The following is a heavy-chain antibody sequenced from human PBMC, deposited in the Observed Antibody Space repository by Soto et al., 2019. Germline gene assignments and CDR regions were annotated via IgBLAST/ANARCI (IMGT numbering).Heavy chain of an antibody. CDR2: INAGNGNT. V-gene: IGHV1-3*01. Sequence: ASVKVSCKASGYTFTSYAMHWVRQAPGQRLEWMGWINAGNGNTGYAQKFQGRVTMTRNTSISTAYMELSSLRSEDTAVYYCARERANRLDPWGQGTLVTVSS. CDR1: GYTFTSYA. J-gene: IGHJ5*02. CDR3: ARERANRLDP.